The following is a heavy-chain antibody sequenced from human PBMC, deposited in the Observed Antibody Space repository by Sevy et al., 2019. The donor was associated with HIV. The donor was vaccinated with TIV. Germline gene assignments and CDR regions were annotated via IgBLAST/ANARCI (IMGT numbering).Heavy chain of an antibody. D-gene: IGHD3-16*02. CDR1: GGTFSSYA. V-gene: IGHV1-69*13. CDR3: ASDVSDNPFVI. J-gene: IGHJ3*02. Sequence: ASVKVSCKASGGTFSSYAISWVRQAPGQGLEWMGGIIPIFGTANYAQKFQGRVTITADESTSTAYMELSSLRSEDTAVYYCASDVSDNPFVIWGQGTMVTVSS. CDR2: IIPIFGTA.